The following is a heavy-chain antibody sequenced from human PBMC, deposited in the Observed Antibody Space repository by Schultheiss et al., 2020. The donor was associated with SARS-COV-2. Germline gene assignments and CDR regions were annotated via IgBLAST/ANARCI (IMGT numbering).Heavy chain of an antibody. CDR2: INHSGST. D-gene: IGHD1-26*01. Sequence: SETLSLTCAVYGESFSGYYWNWIRQSPGKGLEWIGEINHSGSTNYNPSLKSRVTISVDTSKNQFSLKLSSVTAADTAVYYCASLCSGRYCRFDYWGQGTLVTVSS. J-gene: IGHJ4*02. CDR3: ASLCSGRYCRFDY. V-gene: IGHV4-34*01. CDR1: GESFSGYY.